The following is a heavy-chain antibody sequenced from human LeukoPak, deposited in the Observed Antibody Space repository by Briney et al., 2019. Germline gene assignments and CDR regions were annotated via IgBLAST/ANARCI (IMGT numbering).Heavy chain of an antibody. D-gene: IGHD3-10*01. V-gene: IGHV1-18*01. Sequence: VASVKVSCKASGYTFTSYDISWVRQAPGQGLEWMGWISAYNGNTNYAQKLQGRVTMTTDTSTSTAYMELRSLRSDDTAVYYCAREFMVRGVMGYYYYYYYMDVWGKGTTVTISS. CDR3: AREFMVRGVMGYYYYYYYMDV. CDR1: GYTFTSYD. CDR2: ISAYNGNT. J-gene: IGHJ6*03.